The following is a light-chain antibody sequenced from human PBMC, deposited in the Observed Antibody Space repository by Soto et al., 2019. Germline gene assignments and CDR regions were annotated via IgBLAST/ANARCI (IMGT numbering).Light chain of an antibody. J-gene: IGKJ1*01. Sequence: EIVLTQSPGTLSLSPGERAPLSCRASQSVSSSYLAWYQQKSGQAHRILIYGASSRAPGIPDRFSDSGCGTDFTLTISRLEAEGVAVYYCQQYCSAPPWTVGGRTEVEIK. CDR2: GAS. CDR3: QQYCSAPPWT. CDR1: QSVSSSY. V-gene: IGKV3-20*01.